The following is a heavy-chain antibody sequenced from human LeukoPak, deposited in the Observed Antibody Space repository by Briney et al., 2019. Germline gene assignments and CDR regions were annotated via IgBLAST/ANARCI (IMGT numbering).Heavy chain of an antibody. CDR3: ARAPYYYDSSGSDYFDY. CDR1: GGTFSSYA. J-gene: IGHJ4*02. V-gene: IGHV1-69*05. CDR2: IIPIFGTA. D-gene: IGHD3-22*01. Sequence: GASVKVSCKASGGTFSSYAISWVRQAPGQGLEWMGGIIPIFGTANYAQKFQGRVTITTDESTSTAYMELSSLRSEDTAVYYCARAPYYYDSSGSDYFDYWGQGTLVTVSS.